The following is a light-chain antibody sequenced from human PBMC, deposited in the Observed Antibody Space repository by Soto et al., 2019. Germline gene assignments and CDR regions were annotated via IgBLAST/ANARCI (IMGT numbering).Light chain of an antibody. J-gene: IGLJ2*01. CDR2: EVS. Sequence: QSVLTQPASVSGSPGQSITISCTGTSSDVGGYNLISWYQQHPGKTPKLMIYEVSKRPSGVSNRFSGSKSGNTASLTISGLQAEDEADYYCCSYAPETMVFGGGTKLTVL. CDR1: SSDVGGYNL. CDR3: CSYAPETMV. V-gene: IGLV2-23*02.